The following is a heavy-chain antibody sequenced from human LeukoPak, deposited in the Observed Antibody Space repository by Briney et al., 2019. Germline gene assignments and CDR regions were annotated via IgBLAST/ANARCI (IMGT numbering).Heavy chain of an antibody. D-gene: IGHD3-22*01. Sequence: PGGSLRLSCGASGFSFSDYGMHWVRQAPGKGLEWVANIKTDGSEKYYVDSVKGRFTISRDNAKNSLYLQMNSLRAEDTAVYYCATYSSLNRREFQYWGQGTLLTVSS. CDR2: IKTDGSEK. CDR1: GFSFSDYG. V-gene: IGHV3-7*01. J-gene: IGHJ1*01. CDR3: ATYSSLNRREFQY.